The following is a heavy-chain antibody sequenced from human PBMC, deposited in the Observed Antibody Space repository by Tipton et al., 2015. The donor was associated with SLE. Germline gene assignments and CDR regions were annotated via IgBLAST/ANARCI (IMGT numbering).Heavy chain of an antibody. V-gene: IGHV4-4*09. CDR1: GGSISSYY. CDR2: IYTSGST. CDR3: ARWSSGSYYNYGMDV. J-gene: IGHJ6*02. D-gene: IGHD1-26*01. Sequence: TLSLTYTVSGGSISSYYWSWIRQPPGKGLEWIGYIYTSGSTNYNPSLKSRVTISVDTSKNQFSLKLSSVTAADTAVYYCARWSSGSYYNYGMDVWGQGTTVTVSS.